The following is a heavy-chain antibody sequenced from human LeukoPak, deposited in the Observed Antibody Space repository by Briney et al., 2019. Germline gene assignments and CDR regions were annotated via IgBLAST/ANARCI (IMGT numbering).Heavy chain of an antibody. CDR2: INPSGGST. Sequence: AASVKVSCKASGYTFTSYYMPWVRQAPGQGLEWMGIINPSGGSTSYAQKFQGRVTMTRGTSTSTVYMELSSLRSEDTAVYYCARGSSGWYSVAYWGQGTLVTVSS. D-gene: IGHD6-19*01. CDR3: ARGSSGWYSVAY. V-gene: IGHV1-46*01. J-gene: IGHJ4*02. CDR1: GYTFTSYY.